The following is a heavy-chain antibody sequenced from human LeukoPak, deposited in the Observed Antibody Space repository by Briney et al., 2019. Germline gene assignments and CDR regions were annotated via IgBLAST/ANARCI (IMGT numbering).Heavy chain of an antibody. D-gene: IGHD1-26*01. V-gene: IGHV4-61*01. CDR1: GGSVSSGSYY. CDR3: ARVGSGSYIIDY. Sequence: SETLSLTCTVSGGSVSSGSYYWSWIRQPPGKGLEWIGYIYYSGGTNYNPSLKSRVTISVDTSKNQFSLKLSSVTAADTAVYYCARVGSGSYIIDYWGQGTLVTVSS. J-gene: IGHJ4*02. CDR2: IYYSGGT.